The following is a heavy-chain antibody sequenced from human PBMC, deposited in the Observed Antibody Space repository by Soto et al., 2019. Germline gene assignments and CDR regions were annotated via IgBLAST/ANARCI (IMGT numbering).Heavy chain of an antibody. V-gene: IGHV3-23*01. CDR3: AKGSYYASGFYYNNLDY. J-gene: IGHJ4*02. Sequence: GGSLRLSCVASGFTFSSYAMSWVRQAPGKGLEWVSGVTASGGGTYYADSVKGHFTISRDNSKNTVYVQMNSLRAEDTAIYYCAKGSYYASGFYYNNLDYWGQGTVVTVSS. D-gene: IGHD3-10*01. CDR2: VTASGGGT. CDR1: GFTFSSYA.